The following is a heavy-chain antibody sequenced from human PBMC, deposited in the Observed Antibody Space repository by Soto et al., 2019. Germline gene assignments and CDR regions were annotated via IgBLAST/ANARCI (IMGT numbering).Heavy chain of an antibody. Sequence: ASVKVSCKASGYTFTSYAMHWVRQAPGQRLEWMGWINAGNGNTKYSQKFQGRVTITRDTSASTAYMELSSLRSEDTAVYYCARSPVGNSYIDYWGQGTLVTVSS. CDR1: GYTFTSYA. J-gene: IGHJ4*02. V-gene: IGHV1-3*01. CDR3: ARSPVGNSYIDY. D-gene: IGHD3-10*01. CDR2: INAGNGNT.